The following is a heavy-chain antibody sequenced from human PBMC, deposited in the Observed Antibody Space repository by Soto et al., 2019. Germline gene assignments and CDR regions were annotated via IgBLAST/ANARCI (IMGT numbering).Heavy chain of an antibody. CDR2: INPSGDST. Sequence: ASVKVSCKASGYTFTNYYINWVRQAPGQGLEWMGIINPSGDSTSYTQNFQGRITMTRDTSTSTVYMELSSLRSEDTAVYYCARVVATVAGPYGMDVWGQGTTVTVSS. V-gene: IGHV1-46*01. J-gene: IGHJ6*02. CDR1: GYTFTNYY. D-gene: IGHD6-19*01. CDR3: ARVVATVAGPYGMDV.